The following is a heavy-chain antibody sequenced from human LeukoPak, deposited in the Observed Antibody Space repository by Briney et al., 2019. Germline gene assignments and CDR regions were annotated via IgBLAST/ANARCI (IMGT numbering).Heavy chain of an antibody. V-gene: IGHV4-39*01. Sequence: SETLSLTCTVSGGSISSSSYYWGWIRQPPGKGLEWIGSIYYSGSTYYNPSLKSRVTISVDTSKNQFSLKLSSVTAADTAVYYCARQGAPYYDFWSAVLDYWGQGTLVTVSS. CDR2: IYYSGST. J-gene: IGHJ4*02. CDR1: GGSISSSSYY. D-gene: IGHD3-3*01. CDR3: ARQGAPYYDFWSAVLDY.